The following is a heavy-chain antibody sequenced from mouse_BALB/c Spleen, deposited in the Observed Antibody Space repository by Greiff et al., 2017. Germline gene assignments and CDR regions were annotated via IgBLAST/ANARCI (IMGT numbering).Heavy chain of an antibody. D-gene: IGHD1-1*01. V-gene: IGHV2-9*02. Sequence: VKVVESGPGLVAPSQSLSITCTVSGFSLTSYGVHWVRQPPGKGLEWLGVIWAGGSTNYNSALMSRLSISKDNSKSQVFLKMNSLQTDDTAMYYCARDQHYGSSYEYFDVWGAGTTVTVSS. CDR3: ARDQHYGSSYEYFDV. CDR2: IWAGGST. CDR1: GFSLTSYG. J-gene: IGHJ1*01.